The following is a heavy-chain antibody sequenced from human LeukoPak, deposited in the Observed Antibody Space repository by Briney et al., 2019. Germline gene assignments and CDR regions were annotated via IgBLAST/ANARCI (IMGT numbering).Heavy chain of an antibody. CDR2: INSDGSST. CDR3: ARAMHYDSSGYYYY. D-gene: IGHD3-22*01. V-gene: IGHV3-74*01. CDR1: GFTFSRYW. J-gene: IGHJ4*02. Sequence: GSLRLSCAASGFTFSRYWMHWVRPAPGKGPVWVSRINSDGSSTSYADSVKGRFTISRDNAKNTLYLQMNSLRAEDTAVYYCARAMHYDSSGYYYYWGQGTLVTVSS.